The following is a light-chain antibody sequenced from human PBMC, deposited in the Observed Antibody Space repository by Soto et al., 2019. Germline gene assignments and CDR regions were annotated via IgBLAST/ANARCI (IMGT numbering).Light chain of an antibody. V-gene: IGLV2-14*03. CDR1: SSDVGGYNY. CDR2: DVS. Sequence: QSALTQPASVSGSPGQSITISCTGTSSDVGGYNYVSWYQHHPGKAPKLIIFDVSNRPSGVSNPSSGSKSGNTASLTISALQPEDEADYYCSSYTTSNTRQIVFGTGTKLTVL. J-gene: IGLJ1*01. CDR3: SSYTTSNTRQIV.